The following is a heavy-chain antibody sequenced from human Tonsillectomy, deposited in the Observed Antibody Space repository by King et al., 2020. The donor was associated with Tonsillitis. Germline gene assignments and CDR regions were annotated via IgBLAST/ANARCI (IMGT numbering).Heavy chain of an antibody. CDR3: AKDPTGGWFGEELNYFDY. V-gene: IGHV3-30*02. CDR1: GFTFNSYG. D-gene: IGHD3-10*01. J-gene: IGHJ4*02. Sequence: VQLVESGGGVVQPGGSLRLSCEASGFTFNSYGMHWVRQAPGKGLEWVAFIRYDGTKKYYVDSVKGRFTISRDNSKSTLHLQMNSLRDDDTAVYYCAKDPTGGWFGEELNYFDYWGQGTLVTVSS. CDR2: IRYDGTKK.